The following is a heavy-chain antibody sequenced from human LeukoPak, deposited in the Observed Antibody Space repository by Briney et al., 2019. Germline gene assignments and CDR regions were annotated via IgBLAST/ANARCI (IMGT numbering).Heavy chain of an antibody. CDR3: ARGPYYDILTGYYPPDY. CDR2: IKQDGSEK. J-gene: IGHJ4*02. V-gene: IGHV3-7*03. Sequence: GGSLRLSCAASGFTSSSYWMSWVRQGPGKGLEWVANIKQDGSEKYYVDSVKGRFTISRDNAKNSLYLQMNSLRAEDTAVYYCARGPYYDILTGYYPPDYWGQGTLVTVSS. CDR1: GFTSSSYW. D-gene: IGHD3-9*01.